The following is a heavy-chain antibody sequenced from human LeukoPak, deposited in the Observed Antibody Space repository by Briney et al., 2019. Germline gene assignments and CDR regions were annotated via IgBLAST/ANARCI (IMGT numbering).Heavy chain of an antibody. D-gene: IGHD3-9*01. Sequence: SVKVSCKASGGTFSSYAISWVRQAPGQGLEWMGRIIPIFGTANYSQKFQGRVTITTDESTSTAYMELSSLRSEDTAVYYCASRTIFPPVAAFDIWGQGTMVTVPS. J-gene: IGHJ3*02. CDR2: IIPIFGTA. V-gene: IGHV1-69*05. CDR1: GGTFSSYA. CDR3: ASRTIFPPVAAFDI.